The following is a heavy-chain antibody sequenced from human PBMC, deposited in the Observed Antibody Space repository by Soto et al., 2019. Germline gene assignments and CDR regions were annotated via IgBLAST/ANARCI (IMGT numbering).Heavy chain of an antibody. CDR2: IYYSGST. D-gene: IGHD3-10*01. Sequence: TLSLTCTVSGGSISSGGYYWSWIRQHPGTGLEWIGYIYYSGSTYYNPSPKSRVTVSVDTSNNQFSLMLSSVTGADTAVYYCPTETMVRGEALNYYYYYGMDVWGQGTTVTVSS. CDR1: GGSISSGGYY. J-gene: IGHJ6*02. V-gene: IGHV4-31*03. CDR3: PTETMVRGEALNYYYYYGMDV.